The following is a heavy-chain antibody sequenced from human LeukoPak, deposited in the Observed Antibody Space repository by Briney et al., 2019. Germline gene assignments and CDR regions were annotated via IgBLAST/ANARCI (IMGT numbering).Heavy chain of an antibody. D-gene: IGHD5-12*01. Sequence: GASVKVSCKASGGTFSSYAISWVRQAPGQGLEWMGGIIPIFGTANYAQKFQGRVTITADESTSTAYMELSSLRSEDTAVYYCARVPTREYSGYEDYWGQGTLVTVSS. CDR2: IIPIFGTA. CDR1: GGTFSSYA. CDR3: ARVPTREYSGYEDY. J-gene: IGHJ4*02. V-gene: IGHV1-69*13.